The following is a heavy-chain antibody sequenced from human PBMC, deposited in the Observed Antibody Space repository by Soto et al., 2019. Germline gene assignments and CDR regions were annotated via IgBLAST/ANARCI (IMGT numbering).Heavy chain of an antibody. CDR3: ARDHGDYVWGSYRPTTNFDY. V-gene: IGHV4-31*03. Sequence: TSETLSLTCTVSGGSISSGGYYWSWIRQHPGKGLERIGYIYYSGSTYYNPSLKSRVTISVDTSKNQFSLKLSSVTAADTAVYYCARDHGDYVWGSYRPTTNFDYWGQGTLVTVSS. CDR2: IYYSGST. D-gene: IGHD3-16*02. J-gene: IGHJ4*02. CDR1: GGSISSGGYY.